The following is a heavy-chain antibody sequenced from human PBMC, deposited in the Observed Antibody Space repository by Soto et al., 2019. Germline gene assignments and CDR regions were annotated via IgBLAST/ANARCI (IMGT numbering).Heavy chain of an antibody. CDR2: INTYNGNT. V-gene: IGHV1-18*01. Sequence: QVQLVQSGAEVKNPGASVKVSCKASGYTFTRYGIGWARQAPGQGLEWMGWINTYNGNTNYAQNVQRRVTLTTATSTSTAYMELRSLRSNDTAIYYCAMVDVYVTPSPQDVWGQGTTVIVSS. D-gene: IGHD3-16*01. J-gene: IGHJ6*02. CDR1: GYTFTRYG. CDR3: AMVDVYVTPSPQDV.